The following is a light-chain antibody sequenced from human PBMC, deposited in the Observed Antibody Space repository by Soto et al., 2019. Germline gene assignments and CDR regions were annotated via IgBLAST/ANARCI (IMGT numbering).Light chain of an antibody. V-gene: IGKV3D-15*01. CDR3: QQYKNWPAIT. CDR2: GPS. CDR1: RSVSSN. Sequence: EIGMTQSPATLSVSPGERATLSCRASRSVSSNLAWYQQKPCQAPRLLIYGPSTRATGIPARFSGSGSGREFTLTISSLQSEDFAIYYCQQYKNWPAITFGQGTRLEIK. J-gene: IGKJ5*01.